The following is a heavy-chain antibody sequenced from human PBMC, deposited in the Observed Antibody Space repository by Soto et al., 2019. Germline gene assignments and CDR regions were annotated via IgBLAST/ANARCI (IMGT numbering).Heavy chain of an antibody. Sequence: GGSLRLSCAASGFTFSSYGMHWVRQAPGKGLEWVAVIWYDGSNKYYADSVKGRFTISRDNSKNTLYLQMNSLRAEDTAVYYCASYSSGWHFDYWGQGTLVTVSS. CDR3: ASYSSGWHFDY. V-gene: IGHV3-33*01. D-gene: IGHD6-19*01. J-gene: IGHJ4*02. CDR2: IWYDGSNK. CDR1: GFTFSSYG.